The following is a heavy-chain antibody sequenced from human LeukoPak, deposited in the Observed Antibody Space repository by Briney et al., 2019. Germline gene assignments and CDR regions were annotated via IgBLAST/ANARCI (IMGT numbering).Heavy chain of an antibody. J-gene: IGHJ5*01. CDR1: GFAFSVFA. D-gene: IGHD6-19*01. V-gene: IGHV3-23*01. CDR2: INANSGTT. Sequence: GGSLRLSCTASGFAFSVFAMSWLRQPPGKGLEWVSTINANSGTTSYAASVRGRFTISRDNSKNTLYLQLNTLRADDTATYYCAKPISGGLAVTADWFHPWGQGTLVVVSS. CDR3: AKPISGGLAVTADWFHP.